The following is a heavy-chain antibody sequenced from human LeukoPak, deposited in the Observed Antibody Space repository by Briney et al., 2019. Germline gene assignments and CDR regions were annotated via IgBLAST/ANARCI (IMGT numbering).Heavy chain of an antibody. Sequence: GRSLRLSCAASGYTFDDYGMSWVHQAPGKGLEWVSGINWNGGSTGYADSVKGRFTISRDNAKNSLYLQMNSLRAEDTALYYCARYGDYNFGSYAFDIWGQGTMVTVSS. V-gene: IGHV3-20*04. CDR1: GYTFDDYG. D-gene: IGHD4-17*01. J-gene: IGHJ3*02. CDR2: INWNGGST. CDR3: ARYGDYNFGSYAFDI.